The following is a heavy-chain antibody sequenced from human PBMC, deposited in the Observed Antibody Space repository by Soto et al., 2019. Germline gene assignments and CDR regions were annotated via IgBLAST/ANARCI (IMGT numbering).Heavy chain of an antibody. J-gene: IGHJ4*02. CDR1: GSIFSGYG. CDR2: IRYDGSNI. D-gene: IGHD3-3*01. CDR3: ARGGVGRKVFVGYFDY. V-gene: IGHV3-33*01. Sequence: QVQLVESGGGVVQPGRSLRLSCAASGSIFSGYGMHWVRQAPGKGLEGVAVIRYDGSNIYYAESVKGRFTISRDNSKNTLDLQMNSLRAEDTAVYYCARGGVGRKVFVGYFDYWGQGALVTVCS.